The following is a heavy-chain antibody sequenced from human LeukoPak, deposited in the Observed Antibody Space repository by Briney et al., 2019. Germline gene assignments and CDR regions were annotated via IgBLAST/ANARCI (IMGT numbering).Heavy chain of an antibody. CDR3: ARGSRSWYPRSLVY. CDR2: ISSSGSTI. Sequence: GGSLRLSCAASGFTFSSYEMNWVRQAPGKGLEWVSYISSSGSTIYYADSVKGRFTISRDNAKNSLYLQMNSLRAEDTAVYYCARGSRSWYPRSLVYWGQGTLVTVSS. J-gene: IGHJ4*02. CDR1: GFTFSSYE. D-gene: IGHD6-13*01. V-gene: IGHV3-48*03.